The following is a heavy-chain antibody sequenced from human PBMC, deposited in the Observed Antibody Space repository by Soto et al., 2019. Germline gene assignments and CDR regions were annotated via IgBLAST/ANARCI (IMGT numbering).Heavy chain of an antibody. CDR2: ISGSGGST. CDR3: ARRGSGSYYDY. J-gene: IGHJ4*02. D-gene: IGHD1-26*01. CDR1: GFTFSSYA. V-gene: IGHV3-23*01. Sequence: EVQLLESGGGLVQPGGSLRLSCAASGFTFSSYAMRWVRQAPGKGLEWVSAISGSGGSTYYADSVKGRFTISRDNSKSTLYLQMNSLRGEDTAVYYCARRGSGSYYDYWGQGTLVTVSS.